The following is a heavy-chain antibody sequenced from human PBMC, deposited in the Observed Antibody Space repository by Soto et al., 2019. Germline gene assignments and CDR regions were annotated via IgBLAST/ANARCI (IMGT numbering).Heavy chain of an antibody. CDR2: IDPSDSYT. V-gene: IGHV5-10-1*01. CDR1: GYSFTSYW. CDR3: ARDDRPIVVVPAATRLYYYGMDV. Sequence: GESLKISCKGSGYSFTSYWISWVRQMPGKGLEWMGRIDPSDSYTNYSPSFQGHVTISADKSISTAYLQWSSLKASDTAMYYCARDDRPIVVVPAATRLYYYGMDVWGQGTTVTVSS. J-gene: IGHJ6*02. D-gene: IGHD2-2*01.